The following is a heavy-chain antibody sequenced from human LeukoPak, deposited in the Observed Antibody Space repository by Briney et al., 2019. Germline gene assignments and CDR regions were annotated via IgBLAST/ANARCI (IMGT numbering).Heavy chain of an antibody. V-gene: IGHV3-33*01. CDR3: ARDIAAAGGIDY. J-gene: IGHJ4*02. D-gene: IGHD6-13*01. CDR1: GFTFSSYG. Sequence: GGSLRLSCAASGFTFSSYGMHWVRQAPGKGLEWVAVTWYDGSNKYYADSVKGRFTISRDNSKNTLYLQMNSLRAEDTAVYYCARDIAAAGGIDYWGQGTLVTVSS. CDR2: TWYDGSNK.